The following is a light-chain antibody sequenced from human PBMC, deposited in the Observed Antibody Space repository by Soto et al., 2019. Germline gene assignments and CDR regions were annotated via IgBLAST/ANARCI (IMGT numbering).Light chain of an antibody. CDR2: SVS. J-gene: IGKJ4*01. CDR1: QSVGSN. Sequence: EIVMTQSPATLSVSPGERVTLSCRARQSVGSNLAWYQQKPGQTPRLLIYSVSSRATGIPARFSGSGSGTEFTLTISSLQSEDCAIYYCQQYHTWPITFGGGTKVDI. CDR3: QQYHTWPIT. V-gene: IGKV3D-15*01.